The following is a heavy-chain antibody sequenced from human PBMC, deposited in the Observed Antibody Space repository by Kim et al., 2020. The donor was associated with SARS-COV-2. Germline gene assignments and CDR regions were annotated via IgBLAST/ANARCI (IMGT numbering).Heavy chain of an antibody. J-gene: IGHJ3*02. D-gene: IGHD3-22*01. Sequence: SETLSLTCTVSGGSISSYYWSWIRQPPGKGLEWIGYIYYSGSTNYNPSLKSRVTISVDTSKNQFSLKLSSVTAADTAVYYCARDAGYRRYYIGDDAFDIWGQGTMVTVSS. CDR1: GGSISSYY. V-gene: IGHV4-59*01. CDR2: IYYSGST. CDR3: ARDAGYRRYYIGDDAFDI.